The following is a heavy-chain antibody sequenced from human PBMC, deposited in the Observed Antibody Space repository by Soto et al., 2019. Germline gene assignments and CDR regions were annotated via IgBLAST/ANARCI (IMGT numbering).Heavy chain of an antibody. J-gene: IGHJ4*02. CDR1: GYTFTSYG. CDR3: ARVLRYFDWLLGPFYY. D-gene: IGHD3-9*01. Sequence: GASVKVSCKASGYTFTSYGISWVRQAPGQGLEWMGWISAYNGNTNYAQKLQGRVTMTTDTSTSTAYMELRSLRSDDTAVYYCARVLRYFDWLLGPFYYWGQGTLVTVSS. CDR2: ISAYNGNT. V-gene: IGHV1-18*01.